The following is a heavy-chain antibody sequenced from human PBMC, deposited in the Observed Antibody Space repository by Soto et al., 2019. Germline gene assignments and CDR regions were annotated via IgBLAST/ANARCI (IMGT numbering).Heavy chain of an antibody. CDR3: ARSLYGSGSYFVSRNWFDP. V-gene: IGHV1-69*13. J-gene: IGHJ5*02. CDR1: GGTFSSYA. D-gene: IGHD3-10*01. CDR2: IIPIFGTA. Sequence: WASVKVSCKASGGTFSSYAISWVRQAPGQGLEWMGGIIPIFGTANYAQKFQGRVTITADESTSTAYMELSSLRSEDTAVYYCARSLYGSGSYFVSRNWFDPWGQGTLVTVSS.